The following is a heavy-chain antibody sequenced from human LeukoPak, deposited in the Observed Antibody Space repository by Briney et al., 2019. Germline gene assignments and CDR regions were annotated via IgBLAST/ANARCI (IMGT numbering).Heavy chain of an antibody. V-gene: IGHV4-39*01. CDR1: GGSISSSSYY. Sequence: SETLSLTCTVSGGSISSSSYYWGWNRQSPGKGLEWIGNIYYSGSTYYNPSLKSRVTISVDTSKNQFSLKLSSVTAADTAVYYCATRITPYYFDFWGQGTLVTVSS. J-gene: IGHJ4*02. D-gene: IGHD2-15*01. CDR3: ATRITPYYFDF. CDR2: IYYSGST.